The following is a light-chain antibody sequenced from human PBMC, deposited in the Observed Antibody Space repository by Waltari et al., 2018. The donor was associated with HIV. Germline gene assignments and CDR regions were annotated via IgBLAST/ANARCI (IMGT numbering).Light chain of an antibody. V-gene: IGKV4-1*01. CDR2: GAS. J-gene: IGKJ1*01. CDR3: QQYYNTPRT. CDR1: QSIPHSSNSNNY. Sequence: DIVLTQFPDSLAVSLGEGATLTCKSSQSIPHSSNSNNYLTWLQHKPGQPPKLLIHGASTRGSGVPDRFSGSGSGTDFTLTISGLQAEDVAVYYCQQYYNTPRTFGQGTRVEIK.